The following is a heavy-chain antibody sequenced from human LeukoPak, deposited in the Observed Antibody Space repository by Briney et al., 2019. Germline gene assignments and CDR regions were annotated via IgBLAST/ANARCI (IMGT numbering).Heavy chain of an antibody. CDR3: ARLGPRMYYYGSGSYKITSGMDV. D-gene: IGHD3-10*01. Sequence: SETLSLTCAVYGGSFSGYYWSWVRQPPGKGLEWIGEIFHSGSTNYNPSLKSRVTISVDTSKNQFSLKLSSVTAADTAVYYCARLGPRMYYYGSGSYKITSGMDVWGQGTTVTVSS. J-gene: IGHJ6*02. CDR1: GGSFSGYY. CDR2: IFHSGST. V-gene: IGHV4-34*12.